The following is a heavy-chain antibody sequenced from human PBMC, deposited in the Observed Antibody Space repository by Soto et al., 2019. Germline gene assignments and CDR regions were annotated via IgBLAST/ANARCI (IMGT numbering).Heavy chain of an antibody. V-gene: IGHV1-2*04. D-gene: IGHD3-22*01. CDR2: INPNSGGT. J-gene: IGHJ3*02. CDR1: GYTFTGYY. CDR3: ARVLGYYYDSSVYYAPDAFDI. Sequence: ASVKVSCKASGYTFTGYYMHWVRQAPGQGLEWMGWINPNSGGTNYAQKFQGWVTMTRDTSISTAYMELSRLRSDDTAVYYCARVLGYYYDSSVYYAPDAFDIGGQGKMVTVSS.